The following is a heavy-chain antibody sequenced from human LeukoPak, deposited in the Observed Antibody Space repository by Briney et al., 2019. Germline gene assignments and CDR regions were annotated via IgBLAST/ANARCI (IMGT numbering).Heavy chain of an antibody. CDR3: ARGSYPYAPNFDY. CDR1: GASISSGGYS. D-gene: IGHD3-16*01. V-gene: IGHV4-30-2*01. CDR2: IYHNGNT. J-gene: IGHJ4*02. Sequence: SETLSLTCAVSGASISSGGYSWNWLRQPQGKALEWIGYIYHNGNTNYNLSLRSRLTISGDMSKNQFSLQLASVTAADTAVYFCARGSYPYAPNFDYWGQGTLVTVSS.